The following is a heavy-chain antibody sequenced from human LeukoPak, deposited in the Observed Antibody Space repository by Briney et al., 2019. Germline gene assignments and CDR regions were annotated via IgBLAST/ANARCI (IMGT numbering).Heavy chain of an antibody. D-gene: IGHD6-19*01. CDR1: GSTFTTYD. CDR3: ARGVAGLGRRAFDI. CDR2: MNPNSGST. Sequence: ASVKVSCKASGSTFTTYDINWVRQATGQGLEWMGWMNPNSGSTGYAQKFQGRVTITWNTSINTAYMELSSLRSEDTAVYYCARGVAGLGRRAFDIWGQGTMVTVSS. V-gene: IGHV1-8*03. J-gene: IGHJ3*02.